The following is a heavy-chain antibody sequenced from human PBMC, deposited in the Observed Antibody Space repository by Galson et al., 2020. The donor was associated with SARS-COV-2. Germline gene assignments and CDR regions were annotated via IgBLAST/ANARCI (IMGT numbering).Heavy chain of an antibody. CDR2: IHYNGNS. D-gene: IGHD1-26*01. CDR1: GGSIRTIGYF. CDR3: AREVDVGSASYDFDM. Sequence: SQTLSLTCTVSGGSIRTIGYFWGWIRQRPEKGLEWIGYIHYNGNSYYNPSLKSRVIISRDTAKNQFSLKLNSVTAADSAVYYWAREVDVGSASYDFDMWCQGAMVTFAS. V-gene: IGHV4-31*03. J-gene: IGHJ3*02.